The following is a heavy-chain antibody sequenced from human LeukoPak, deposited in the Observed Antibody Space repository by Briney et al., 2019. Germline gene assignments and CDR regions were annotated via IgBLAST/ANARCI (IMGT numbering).Heavy chain of an antibody. CDR3: ARARGVAMAGPPDY. J-gene: IGHJ4*02. V-gene: IGHV4-59*01. D-gene: IGHD6-19*01. Sequence: SETLPLTCTVSGASIGGAYWSWIRQTPGKGLELIGYLSYSRTTKYNPSLKSRVSISVDTSKNQFSLNLSSVIAADTAVYYCARARGVAMAGPPDYWGQGTLVTVSS. CDR1: GASIGGAY. CDR2: LSYSRTT.